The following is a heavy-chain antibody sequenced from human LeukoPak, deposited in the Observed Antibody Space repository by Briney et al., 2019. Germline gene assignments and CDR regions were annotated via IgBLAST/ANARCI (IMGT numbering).Heavy chain of an antibody. CDR3: AADRLSRADYMDF. V-gene: IGHV1-2*02. J-gene: IGHJ6*03. CDR1: GYTFIGYY. Sequence: ASVKVSCKASGYTFIGYYMHWVRQAPGQGLEWMGWINPNSGGTNYAQKFQGRVTMTRDTSISTAYMELSRLRSDDTAVYYCAADRLSRADYMDFWGKGTTVTVSS. CDR2: INPNSGGT. D-gene: IGHD6-6*01.